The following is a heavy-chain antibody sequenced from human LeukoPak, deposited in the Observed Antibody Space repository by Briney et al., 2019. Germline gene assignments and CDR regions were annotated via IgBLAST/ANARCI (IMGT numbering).Heavy chain of an antibody. CDR1: RYTFTNFY. D-gene: IGHD1-14*01. Sequence: GASVKVSCKASRYTFTNFYLHWVRQAPGQGLEWMGIINPTTGSTTYAQKLQGRVTMTRDMSTSTVYMELSSLRSEDTAVYFCARDLNPQSIGMRAFGIWGQGTMVT. J-gene: IGHJ3*02. CDR2: INPTTGST. CDR3: ARDLNPQSIGMRAFGI. V-gene: IGHV1-46*01.